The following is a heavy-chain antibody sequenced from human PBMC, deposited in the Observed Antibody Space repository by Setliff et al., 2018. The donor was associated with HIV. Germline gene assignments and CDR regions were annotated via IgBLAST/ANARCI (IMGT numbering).Heavy chain of an antibody. D-gene: IGHD2-15*01. CDR3: ATDACTIDACYSSGGP. CDR2: VDPEDGET. CDR1: GYTFIDYN. Sequence: ASVKVSCKASGYTFIDYNIHWVQQAPGKGLEWMGRVDPEDGETIYAEKFRGRVTITADTSTGTAYLKLSSLRSEDTAVYYCATDACTIDACYSSGGPWGQGTLVTVSS. V-gene: IGHV1-69-2*01. J-gene: IGHJ5*02.